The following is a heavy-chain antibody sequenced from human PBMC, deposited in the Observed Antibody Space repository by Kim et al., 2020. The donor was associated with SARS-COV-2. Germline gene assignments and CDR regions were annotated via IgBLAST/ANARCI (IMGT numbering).Heavy chain of an antibody. CDR2: A. D-gene: IGHD6-19*01. CDR3: ARVSSKAGIDY. Sequence: ANYAQKFQGRVTITADKSTSTAYMELSSLRSEDTAVYYCARVSSKAGIDYWGQGTLVTVSS. V-gene: IGHV1-69*04. J-gene: IGHJ4*02.